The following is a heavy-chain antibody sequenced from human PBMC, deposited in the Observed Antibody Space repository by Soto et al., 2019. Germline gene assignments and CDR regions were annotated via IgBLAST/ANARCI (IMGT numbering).Heavy chain of an antibody. V-gene: IGHV3-23*01. CDR3: EKAGYYESSGYYYYFEY. CDR2: ISIGGDST. J-gene: IGHJ4*02. Sequence: PGGSLRLSCAASVFTFNTYSMYLVRQAPGKGLECVSAISIGGDSTYYADSVKGRFTISRDNSKNTLYLQMNSLRAEDTAVYYCEKAGYYESSGYYYYFEYWGKGTMVTGSS. CDR1: VFTFNTYS. D-gene: IGHD3-22*01.